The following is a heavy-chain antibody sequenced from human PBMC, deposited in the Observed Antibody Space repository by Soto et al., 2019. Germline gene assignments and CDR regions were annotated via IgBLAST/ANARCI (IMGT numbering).Heavy chain of an antibody. CDR1: GDSISNYY. CDR3: ARHLWVGSNWYLGARDI. D-gene: IGHD6-13*01. Sequence: QVQLQESGPGLVKPSETLSLTCTVSGDSISNYYWSWIRQPPGKGLEWIGYIYYSGSTNYNPSLKSRVTISVDTSKNQFSLKLSSVTAADTAVYYCARHLWVGSNWYLGARDIWGQGTMVTVSS. V-gene: IGHV4-59*08. J-gene: IGHJ3*02. CDR2: IYYSGST.